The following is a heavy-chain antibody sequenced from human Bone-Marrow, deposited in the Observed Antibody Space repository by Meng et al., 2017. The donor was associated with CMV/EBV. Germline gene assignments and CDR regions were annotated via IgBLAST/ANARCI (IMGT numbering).Heavy chain of an antibody. D-gene: IGHD3-22*01. V-gene: IGHV4-39*07. CDR1: GASISSRSYF. J-gene: IGHJ5*02. CDR2: VSYTGST. Sequence: SGASISSRSYFWGWIRQSPGKGLEWLGSVSYTGSTYYNPSLESRVTISGDASTDQFSLRMASVTAADTAVYYCASSDYYAPLIWFNAWGQGTLVTVSS. CDR3: ASSDYYAPLIWFNA.